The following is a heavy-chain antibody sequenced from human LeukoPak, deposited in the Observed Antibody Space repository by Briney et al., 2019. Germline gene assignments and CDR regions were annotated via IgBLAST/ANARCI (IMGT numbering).Heavy chain of an antibody. CDR3: AHGVVAAGNRHFAY. V-gene: IGHV2-5*01. Sequence: SGPTLLNPTQALTLTCSFSGFSLRTSGVAVGWIRQPPAGALEWLSVTKWHDDERYSPSLKGMLTITRDTYKNQVDLTMTNMDPVDTATYYCAHGVVAAGNRHFAYWGQGTLVTVCS. D-gene: IGHD6-25*01. J-gene: IGHJ4*02. CDR2: TKWHDDE. CDR1: GFSLRTSGVA.